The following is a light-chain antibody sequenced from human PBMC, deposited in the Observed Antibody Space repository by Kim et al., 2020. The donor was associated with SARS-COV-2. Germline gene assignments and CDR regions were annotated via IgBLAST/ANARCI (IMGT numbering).Light chain of an antibody. J-gene: IGKJ4*01. Sequence: LSPGERATLACRASQGVGKYLDWHQQKPGQAPRLLIYAVSSRATGIPARFSGSGSGTDFTLTISSLEPEDFAVYYCQHHTSWPLSFGGGTKVDIK. CDR2: AVS. CDR1: QGVGKY. CDR3: QHHTSWPLS. V-gene: IGKV3-11*01.